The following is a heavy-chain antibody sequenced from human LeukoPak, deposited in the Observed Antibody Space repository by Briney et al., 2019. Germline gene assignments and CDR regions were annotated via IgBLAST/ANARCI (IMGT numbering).Heavy chain of an antibody. V-gene: IGHV5-51*01. J-gene: IGHJ3*02. CDR2: IDPGDSDT. CDR1: GYSFTSYW. Sequence: GESLKISCKASGYSFTSYWIGWVRQMPGKGLERVGIIDPGDSDTRYTQSVQGQVNNSAAKSVSTAYLQWSSLKASDTAMYYCARLSGAISGHSSGLGGAFDIWGQGTMVTVSS. D-gene: IGHD3-22*01. CDR3: ARLSGAISGHSSGLGGAFDI.